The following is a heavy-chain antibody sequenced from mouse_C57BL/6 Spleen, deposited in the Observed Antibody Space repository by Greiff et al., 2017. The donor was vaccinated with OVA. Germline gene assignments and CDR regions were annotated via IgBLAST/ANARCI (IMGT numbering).Heavy chain of an antibody. CDR2: IDPEDGET. V-gene: IGHV14-2*01. Sequence: SGAELVKPGASVKLSCTASGFNIKDYYMHWVKQRTEQGLEWIGRIDPEDGETKYAPKFQGKATITADTSSNTAYLQLSSLTSEDTAVYYCARETMITTLFGYFDYWGQGTTLTVSS. D-gene: IGHD2-4*01. CDR3: ARETMITTLFGYFDY. J-gene: IGHJ2*01. CDR1: GFNIKDYY.